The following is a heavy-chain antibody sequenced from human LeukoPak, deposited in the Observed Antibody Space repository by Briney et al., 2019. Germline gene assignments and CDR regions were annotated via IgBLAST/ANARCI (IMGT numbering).Heavy chain of an antibody. J-gene: IGHJ6*03. Sequence: ASVKVSCKASGYTFTRYGIYWVRQAPGQGLEWMGWISGYNGNKKYAQKFQGRVPVTTDTSRSTAYMELRGLRSDDAAVYYCARAEGVVVAAHIDVWGKGTTVIVSS. CDR1: GYTFTRYG. D-gene: IGHD2-15*01. V-gene: IGHV1-18*01. CDR3: ARAEGVVVAAHIDV. CDR2: ISGYNGNK.